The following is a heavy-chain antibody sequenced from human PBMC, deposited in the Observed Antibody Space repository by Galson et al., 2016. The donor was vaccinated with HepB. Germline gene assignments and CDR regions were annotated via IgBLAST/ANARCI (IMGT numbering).Heavy chain of an antibody. D-gene: IGHD6-13*01. CDR2: MSDSGGST. CDR3: AVRYSRXWYLQY. V-gene: IGHV3-23*01. CDR1: XXXLSNSX. Sequence: RLSXAASXXXLSNSXXSWVRQAPGKGLEGVSAMSDSGGSTYYADSVKGRFTISRDNSKNTMYLQMNSLGAEDTXXYYCAVRYSRXWYLQYWGRGTLVSVSS. J-gene: IGHJ1*01.